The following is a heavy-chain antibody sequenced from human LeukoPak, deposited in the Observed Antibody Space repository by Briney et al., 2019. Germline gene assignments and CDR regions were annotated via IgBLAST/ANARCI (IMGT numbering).Heavy chain of an antibody. Sequence: TSETLSLTCAVYGGSFSGYYWSWIRQPPGKGLEWIGEINHSGSTNYNPSLKSRVTISVDTSKNQFSLKLSSVTAADTAVYYCARAPYGSGSYYIAWGQGTLVTVSS. CDR2: INHSGST. CDR1: GGSFSGYY. V-gene: IGHV4-34*01. CDR3: ARAPYGSGSYYIA. D-gene: IGHD3-10*01. J-gene: IGHJ4*02.